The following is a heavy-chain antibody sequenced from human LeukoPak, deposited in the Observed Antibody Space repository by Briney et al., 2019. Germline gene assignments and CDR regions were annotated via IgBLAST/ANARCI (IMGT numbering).Heavy chain of an antibody. V-gene: IGHV4-59*11. D-gene: IGHD5-24*01. Sequence: PSETLSLTCTVSGGSISSHYWSWIRQPPGKGLEWIGYIYYSGSTNNYPAPKSRVTISFDKSTNNTSLQLSSSTTADTGVYYCARVRRDGYIQLDYWGQGTLVTVSS. CDR2: IYYSGST. CDR3: ARVRRDGYIQLDY. CDR1: GGSISSHY. J-gene: IGHJ4*02.